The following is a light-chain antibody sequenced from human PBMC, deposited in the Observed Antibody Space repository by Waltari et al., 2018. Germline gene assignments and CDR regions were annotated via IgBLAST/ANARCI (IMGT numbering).Light chain of an antibody. CDR1: SSNIGSNT. CDR3: AAWDDSLNGRVV. CDR2: SNN. J-gene: IGLJ2*01. Sequence: QSVLTQPPSASGTPGQRVTIPCPGSSSNIGSNTINWYQQLPGTAPKLLIYSNNQRPSGVPDRFSGSKSGTSASLAISGLQSEDEADYYCAAWDDSLNGRVVFGGGTKLTVL. V-gene: IGLV1-44*01.